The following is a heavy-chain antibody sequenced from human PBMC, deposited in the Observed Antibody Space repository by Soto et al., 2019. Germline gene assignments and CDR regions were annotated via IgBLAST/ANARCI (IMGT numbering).Heavy chain of an antibody. CDR2: IIPIFGTA. V-gene: IGHV1-69*01. CDR1: GGTFSRHA. J-gene: IGHJ4*02. D-gene: IGHD3-22*01. CDR3: GGGWGYDSNDDYCAY. Sequence: QVQLVQSGAEVRKPGSSVKVSCKASGGTFSRHAISWVRQAPGQGLEWMGGIIPIFGTANHAQKFQGRVTIIADEYTSTVYRELSSLRSEDTAMYYCGGGWGYDSNDDYCAYWGRGTLV.